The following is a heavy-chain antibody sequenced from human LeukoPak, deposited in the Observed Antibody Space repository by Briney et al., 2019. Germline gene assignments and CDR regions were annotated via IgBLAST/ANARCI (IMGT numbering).Heavy chain of an antibody. CDR1: GGTFSSYA. D-gene: IGHD6-13*01. CDR2: IIRIFGTA. V-gene: IGHV1-69*13. Sequence: SVKVSCKASGGTFSSYAISWVRQAPGQGLEWMGGIIRIFGTANYAQKFQGRVTITADESTSTAYMELRSLRSDDTAVYYCARDGYSSSWRYYYYYYGMDVWGQGTTVTVSS. J-gene: IGHJ6*02. CDR3: ARDGYSSSWRYYYYYYGMDV.